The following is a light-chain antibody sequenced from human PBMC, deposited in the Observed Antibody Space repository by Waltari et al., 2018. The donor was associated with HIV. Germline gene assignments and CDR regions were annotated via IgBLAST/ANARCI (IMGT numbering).Light chain of an antibody. CDR2: EDS. V-gene: IGLV2-14*01. CDR3: SSYASSSTPYV. CDR1: STDVGGYNY. Sequence: QTALTQPASVSGSPGQSITISCNGTSTDVGGYNYVSWYQQHPGKAPKLMIFEDSNRPSGVSNRFSGSKSGNTASLTISGLQAEDEADYYCSSYASSSTPYVFGTGTKVTVL. J-gene: IGLJ1*01.